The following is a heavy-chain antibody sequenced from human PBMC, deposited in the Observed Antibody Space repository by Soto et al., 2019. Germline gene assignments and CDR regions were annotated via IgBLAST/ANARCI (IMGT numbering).Heavy chain of an antibody. CDR1: GGTCSSYA. CDR2: IIPIFGTA. Sequence: SVKVSCKASGGTCSSYAISWVRQAPGQGLEWMGGIIPIFGTANYAQKFQGRVTITADESTSTAYMELSSLRSEDTAVYYCARDSTVSSTPYYYYYYGMDVWGQGTTVTVSS. J-gene: IGHJ6*02. V-gene: IGHV1-69*13. D-gene: IGHD4-17*01. CDR3: ARDSTVSSTPYYYYYYGMDV.